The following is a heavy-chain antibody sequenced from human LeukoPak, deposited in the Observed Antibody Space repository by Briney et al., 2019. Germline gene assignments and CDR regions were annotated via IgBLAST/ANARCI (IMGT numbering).Heavy chain of an antibody. V-gene: IGHV3-7*01. D-gene: IGHD2-15*01. CDR3: AREGRCSGGSCYRYYFGY. CDR2: IKQDGSEK. J-gene: IGHJ4*02. CDR1: GFTFSSYW. Sequence: GGSLRLSCAASGFTFSSYWMSWVRQAPGKGLEWVANIKQDGSEKYYVDSVKGRFTISRDNAKNSLYLQMNSLRAEDTAVYYCAREGRCSGGSCYRYYFGYWGQGTLITVSS.